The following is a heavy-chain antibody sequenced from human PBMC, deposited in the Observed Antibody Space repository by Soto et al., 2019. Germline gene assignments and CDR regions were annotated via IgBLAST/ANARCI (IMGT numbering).Heavy chain of an antibody. Sequence: ASVKVSCKASGYTFTSYGISWVRQAPGQGLEWMGWISAYNGNTNYAQKLQGRVTMTTDTSTSTVYMELRSLRSDDTAVYYCARGQDDYYDSSGYYSFRYWGQGTLVTVSS. CDR2: ISAYNGNT. CDR3: ARGQDDYYDSSGYYSFRY. D-gene: IGHD3-22*01. V-gene: IGHV1-18*01. CDR1: GYTFTSYG. J-gene: IGHJ4*02.